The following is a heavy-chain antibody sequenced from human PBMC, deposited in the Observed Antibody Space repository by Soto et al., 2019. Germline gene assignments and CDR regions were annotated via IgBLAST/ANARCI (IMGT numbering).Heavy chain of an antibody. CDR1: GFTFSSYG. J-gene: IGHJ4*02. D-gene: IGHD6-19*01. CDR2: ISYDGSNK. CDR3: AKDLVAVGFDY. V-gene: IGHV3-30*18. Sequence: QVQLVESGGGVVQPGRSLRLSCAASGFTFSSYGMHWVRQAPGKGLEWVAVISYDGSNKYYADSVKGRFTISRDNSKNTLYLQMNSLRAEDTAVYYCAKDLVAVGFDYWGQGTLVTVSS.